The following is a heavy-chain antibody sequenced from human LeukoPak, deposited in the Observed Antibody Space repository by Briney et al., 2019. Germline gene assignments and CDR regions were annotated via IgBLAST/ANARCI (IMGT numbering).Heavy chain of an antibody. CDR1: GFTVSSNY. CDR3: ARVGPGYTYVYGAPYYFDS. J-gene: IGHJ4*02. CDR2: IFSGGNT. D-gene: IGHD5-18*01. V-gene: IGHV3-53*04. Sequence: GGSLRLSCAASGFTVSSNYMSWVRQAPGKGLEWVSLIFSGGNTYYADSVKGRFTISRHNSGNTLYLQMNSLRAEDTAVYYCARVGPGYTYVYGAPYYFDSWGQGTLVTVSS.